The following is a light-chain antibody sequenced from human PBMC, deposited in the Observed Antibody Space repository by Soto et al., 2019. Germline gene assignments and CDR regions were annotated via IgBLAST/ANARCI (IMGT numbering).Light chain of an antibody. CDR1: KGISSY. V-gene: IGKV1-9*01. J-gene: IGKJ4*01. CDR2: AAS. CDR3: QQLNSYPHT. Sequence: DIQLTQSPSFLSASVGDRVTITCRASKGISSYLAWYQQKPGKAPKLLIHAASTLQSGVPSRFSGSGSGTEFTLTISSLQPEDFATYYCQQLNSYPHTFGGGTKVEIK.